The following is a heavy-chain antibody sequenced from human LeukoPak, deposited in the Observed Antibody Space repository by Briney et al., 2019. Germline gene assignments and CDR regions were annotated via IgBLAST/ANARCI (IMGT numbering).Heavy chain of an antibody. J-gene: IGHJ4*02. CDR1: GYTFTDYY. CDR2: ISAYNGNT. V-gene: IGHV1-18*04. CDR3: ARKDTASYVLPYY. Sequence: PGASVKVSCKASGYTFTDYYMHWVRQAPGQGLEWMGWISAYNGNTNYAQKLQGRVTMTTDTSTSTAYMELRSLRSDDTAVYYCARKDTASYVLPYYWGQGTLVTVSS. D-gene: IGHD5-18*01.